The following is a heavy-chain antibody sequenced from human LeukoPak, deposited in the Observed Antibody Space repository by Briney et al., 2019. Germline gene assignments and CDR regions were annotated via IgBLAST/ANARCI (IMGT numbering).Heavy chain of an antibody. D-gene: IGHD1-1*01. J-gene: IGHJ6*02. V-gene: IGHV1-8*01. CDR2: MNPNSRNT. Sequence: ASVKVSCKASGYTFTSYDINWVRQATGQGLEWMGWMNPNSRNTGYAQKFQGRVTMTRNTSISTAYMELSSLRSEDTAVYYCARVPGDLVGYSYYGMDVWGQGTTVTVSS. CDR3: ARVPGDLVGYSYYGMDV. CDR1: GYTFTSYD.